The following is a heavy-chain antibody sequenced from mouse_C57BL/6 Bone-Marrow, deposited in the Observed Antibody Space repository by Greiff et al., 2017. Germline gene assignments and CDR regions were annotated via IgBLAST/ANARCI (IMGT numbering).Heavy chain of an antibody. CDR1: GYAFSSSW. CDR3: ARSGTAQAKAWFAY. CDR2: IYPGDGDT. D-gene: IGHD3-2*02. J-gene: IGHJ3*01. V-gene: IGHV1-82*01. Sequence: QVQLKESGPELVKPGASVKISCKASGYAFSSSWMNWVKQRPGKGLEWIGRIYPGDGDTNYNGKFKGKATLTADKSSSTAYMQRSSLTSEDSAVYFCARSGTAQAKAWFAYWGQGTLVTVSA.